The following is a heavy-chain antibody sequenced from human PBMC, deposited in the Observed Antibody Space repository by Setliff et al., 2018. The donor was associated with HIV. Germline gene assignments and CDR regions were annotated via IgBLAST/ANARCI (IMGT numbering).Heavy chain of an antibody. J-gene: IGHJ4*02. CDR2: INLYKDDT. D-gene: IGHD2-21*01. V-gene: IGHV1-18*01. CDR1: GYTFSSYA. CDR3: ARYALCSDDCSDEGADI. Sequence: AASVKVSCKASGYTFSSYAITWVRQAPGQGLEWMGSINLYKDDTHYAQKFQDRVAMTADTSTNRVYMELRSLRSDDTAVYYCARYALCSDDCSDEGADIWGKGTLVTVSS.